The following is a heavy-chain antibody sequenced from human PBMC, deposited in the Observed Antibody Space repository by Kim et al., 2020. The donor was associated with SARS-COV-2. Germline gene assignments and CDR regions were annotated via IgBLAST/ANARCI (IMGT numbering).Heavy chain of an antibody. J-gene: IGHJ5*02. V-gene: IGHV6-1*01. CDR3: ARDLLWFGELSSVGFDP. Sequence: SQTLSLTCAISGDSVSSNSAAWNWIRQSPSRGLEWLGRTYYRSKWYNDYAVSVKSRITINPDTSKNQFSLQLNSVTPEDTAVYYCARDLLWFGELSSVGFDPWGQGTLVTVSS. CDR2: TYYRSKWYN. D-gene: IGHD3-10*01. CDR1: GDSVSSNSAA.